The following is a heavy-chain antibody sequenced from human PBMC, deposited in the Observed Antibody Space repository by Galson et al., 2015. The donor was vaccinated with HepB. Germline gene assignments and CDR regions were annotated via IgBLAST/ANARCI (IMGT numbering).Heavy chain of an antibody. V-gene: IGHV1-24*01. CDR3: ATGGNYNFWTGYPVTDYYLDV. D-gene: IGHD3-3*01. CDR1: GYTLTELS. CDR2: FDPEDGET. J-gene: IGHJ6*03. Sequence: SVKVSCKVSGYTLTELSIDWVRQAPGKGLEWMGGFDPEDGETIYAQKFQGRVTMTEDTSADTLYMELNSLRSEDTAVYYCATGGNYNFWTGYPVTDYYLDVWGKGTTVTVSS.